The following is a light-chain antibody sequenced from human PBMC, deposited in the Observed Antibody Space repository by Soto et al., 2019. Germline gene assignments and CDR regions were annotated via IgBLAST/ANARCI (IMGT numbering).Light chain of an antibody. CDR1: QSVSSSY. CDR2: GAS. V-gene: IGKV3-20*01. CDR3: QQYGNSPWT. J-gene: IGKJ1*01. Sequence: IVLSQPPVTLHLSPGQSATLSCSASQSVSSSYLAWYQSKPGQAPRLLIYGASSRATGIPERFSGSGSETDFTLTISRLEPEAFALYYYQQYGNSPWTFGRGTKVNIK.